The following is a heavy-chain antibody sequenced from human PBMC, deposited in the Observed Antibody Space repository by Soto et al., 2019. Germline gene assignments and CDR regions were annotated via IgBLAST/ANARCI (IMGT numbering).Heavy chain of an antibody. CDR3: ARDLRGGGDLCFDY. Sequence: GGSLRLSCAASGFTFSSYWMSWVRQAPGKGLEWVANIKQDGSEKYYVDSVKGRFTISRDNAKNSLYLQVNSLRAEDKAVYYCARDLRGGGDLCFDYWGQGTLVTVSS. CDR2: IKQDGSEK. CDR1: GFTFSSYW. V-gene: IGHV3-7*04. J-gene: IGHJ4*02. D-gene: IGHD3-16*01.